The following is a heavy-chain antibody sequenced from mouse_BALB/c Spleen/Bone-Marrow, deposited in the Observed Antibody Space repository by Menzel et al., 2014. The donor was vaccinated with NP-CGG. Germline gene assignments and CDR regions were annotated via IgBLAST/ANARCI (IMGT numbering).Heavy chain of an antibody. V-gene: IGHV1-54*01. J-gene: IGHJ4*01. CDR1: GYAFTNYL. Sequence: QVQLQQSGAELVRPGTSVKVSCKASGYAFTNYLIEWVKQRPGQGLEWIGVINPGSGATDYNEKFKGKATLTADKSSSTAYVHLSSLTSDDSAVYFCAREHGDYWGQGTSVTVSS. CDR3: AREHGDY. CDR2: INPGSGAT.